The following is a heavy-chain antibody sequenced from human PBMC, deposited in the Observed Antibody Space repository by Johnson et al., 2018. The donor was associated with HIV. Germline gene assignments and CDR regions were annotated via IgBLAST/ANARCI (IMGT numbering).Heavy chain of an antibody. D-gene: IGHD2-15*01. V-gene: IGHV3-20*04. CDR1: GFTFDDYG. J-gene: IGHJ3*02. Sequence: VQLVESGGGVVQPGGSLRLSCAASGFTFDDYGMSWVRQAPGKGLEWDSGINWNGGSTGYADSVKGRFTISRDNAKNSLYLQMNNLRAEDTAVYYCAKDGGRLRTDAFDIWGQGPMVTVSS. CDR2: INWNGGST. CDR3: AKDGGRLRTDAFDI.